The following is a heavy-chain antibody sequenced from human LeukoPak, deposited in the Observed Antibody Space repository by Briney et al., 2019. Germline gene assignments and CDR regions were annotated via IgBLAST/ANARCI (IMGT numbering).Heavy chain of an antibody. V-gene: IGHV3-23*01. J-gene: IGHJ4*02. CDR1: GFIFSTYG. CDR3: ARRIAQLEGADY. D-gene: IGHD2-2*01. CDR2: ISGSGGGT. Sequence: GGTLRLSCAASGFIFSTYGMNWVRQAPGKGLEWVSSISGSGGGTYSTDSVKGRFTISRDNSKNTLYLQMNSLRAGDTAVYYCARRIAQLEGADYWGQGTLVTVSS.